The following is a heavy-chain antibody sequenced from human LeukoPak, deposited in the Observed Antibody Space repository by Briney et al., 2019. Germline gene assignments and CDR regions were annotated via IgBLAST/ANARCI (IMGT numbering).Heavy chain of an antibody. CDR2: IYSGGST. D-gene: IGHD6-19*01. V-gene: IGHV3-53*01. CDR1: GFTDSSNY. J-gene: IGHJ6*03. CDR3: ARDGTGYSSGWYLYTDV. Sequence: GGSLRLSCAASGFTDSSNYMSWVRQAPGKGLEWVSVIYSGGSTYYADSVKGRFTISRDNSKNTLYLQMNSLRAEDTAVYYCARDGTGYSSGWYLYTDVWGKGTTVTVSS.